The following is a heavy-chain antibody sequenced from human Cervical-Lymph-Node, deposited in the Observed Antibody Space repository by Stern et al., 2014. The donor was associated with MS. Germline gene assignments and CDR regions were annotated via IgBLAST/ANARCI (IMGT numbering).Heavy chain of an antibody. J-gene: IGHJ4*02. CDR3: AKLTLTRSTAY. CDR2: IKHDGSDQ. V-gene: IGHV3-7*01. Sequence: EDQLVESGGGLVQPGGSLRLSCVASGFTFSSFPMTWVRQAPGKGLEWVASIKHDGSDQFYVDSVKGRFTISRDNANNALYLHMNALNAEDTAFYYCAKLTLTRSTAYWGQGILVTVSS. D-gene: IGHD3-9*01. CDR1: GFTFSSFP.